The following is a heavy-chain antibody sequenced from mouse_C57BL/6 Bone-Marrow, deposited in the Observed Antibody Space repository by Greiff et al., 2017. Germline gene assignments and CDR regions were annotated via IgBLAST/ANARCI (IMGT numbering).Heavy chain of an antibody. CDR3: TKFDGYYGLGFDY. D-gene: IGHD2-3*01. CDR1: GYTFTSYW. V-gene: IGHV1-5*01. Sequence: EVQLQESGTVLARPGASVKMSCKTSGYTFTSYWMHWVKQRPGQGLEWIGAIYPGNSDTSYNQKFKGKAKLTAVTSASTAYMELSSLTNEDSAVYYCTKFDGYYGLGFDYWGQGTTLTVSS. J-gene: IGHJ2*01. CDR2: IYPGNSDT.